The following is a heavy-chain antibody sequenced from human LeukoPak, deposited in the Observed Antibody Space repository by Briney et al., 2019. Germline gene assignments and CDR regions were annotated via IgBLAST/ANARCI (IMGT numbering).Heavy chain of an antibody. Sequence: GGSLRLSCAASGFTFSSFSMNWIRQAPGKGLEWISYITSSSSSTYYADSVKGRFTISRDNAKNSLYLQMNSLRAEDTAVYYCARVIGSYGDSAYWGQGTLVTVSS. CDR3: ARVIGSYGDSAY. D-gene: IGHD4-17*01. CDR2: ITSSSSST. CDR1: GFTFSSFS. J-gene: IGHJ4*02. V-gene: IGHV3-48*04.